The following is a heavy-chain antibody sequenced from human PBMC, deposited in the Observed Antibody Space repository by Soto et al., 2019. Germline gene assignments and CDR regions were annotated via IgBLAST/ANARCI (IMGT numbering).Heavy chain of an antibody. J-gene: IGHJ6*02. D-gene: IGHD3-3*01. CDR3: ARGGQRGAQCDFWSGPRYYYYYGMEV. CDR2: INHSGST. Sequence: SETLSLTCAVYGGSFSGYYWSWIRQPPGKGLEWIGEINHSGSTNYNPSLKSRVTISVDTSKNQFSLKLSSVTAADTAVYYCARGGQRGAQCDFWSGPRYYYYYGMEVWGQGTTVTVSS. CDR1: GGSFSGYY. V-gene: IGHV4-34*01.